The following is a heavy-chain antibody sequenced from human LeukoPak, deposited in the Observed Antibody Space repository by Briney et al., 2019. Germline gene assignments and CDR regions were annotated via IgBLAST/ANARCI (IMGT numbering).Heavy chain of an antibody. CDR1: GYTFISYD. V-gene: IGHV1-8*01. CDR2: MNPKSGNT. CDR3: ARKIASTRLGVRYYYMDV. J-gene: IGHJ6*03. Sequence: GASVKVSCKASGYTFISYDIVWLRQATGQGLEWMGYMNPKSGNTDYVQNFQGRVTMTRDTSITTAYTELSGLRSEDTAVYYCARKIASTRLGVRYYYMDVWGEGTTVTISS. D-gene: IGHD2-2*01.